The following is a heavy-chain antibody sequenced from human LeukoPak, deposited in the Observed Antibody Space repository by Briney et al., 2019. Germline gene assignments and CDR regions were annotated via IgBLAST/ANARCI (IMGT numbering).Heavy chain of an antibody. J-gene: IGHJ5*01. Sequence: PGGSLRLSCAASGFTFHNFAMHWVRQAPGKGLEWVAGVSWNSDRVLYADSLRGRFTISRDNAANSLYLQMNSLGPDDTALYYCVRGLKYNWNIASNWFDSWGPGALVTVSS. V-gene: IGHV3-9*01. CDR3: VRGLKYNWNIASNWFDS. D-gene: IGHD1-1*01. CDR2: VSWNSDRV. CDR1: GFTFHNFA.